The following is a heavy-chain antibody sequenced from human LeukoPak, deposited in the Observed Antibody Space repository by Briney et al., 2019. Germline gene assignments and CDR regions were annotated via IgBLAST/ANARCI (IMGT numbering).Heavy chain of an antibody. CDR1: GGSISSYY. J-gene: IGHJ5*02. CDR2: IYYSGST. V-gene: IGHV4-59*01. Sequence: PSETLSLTCTVSGGSISSYYWSWIRQPPGKGLEWIGYIYYSGSTNYNPSLKSRVTISVDTSKNQFSLKLSSVTAADTAVYYCARVVGSSGWYWFDPWGQGTLVTVPS. D-gene: IGHD6-19*01. CDR3: ARVVGSSGWYWFDP.